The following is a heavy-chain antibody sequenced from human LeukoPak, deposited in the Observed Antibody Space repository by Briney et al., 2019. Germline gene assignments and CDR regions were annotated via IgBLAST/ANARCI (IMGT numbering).Heavy chain of an antibody. Sequence: PGGSLRLSCAASGFTFSSYWMSWVRQAPGKGLEWVANIKQDGSEKYYVDSVKGRFTISRDNAKNSLYLQMNSLRAEDTAVYYCAKVEGVGSSSITYAFDIWGQGTMVTVSS. CDR2: IKQDGSEK. D-gene: IGHD6-6*01. J-gene: IGHJ3*02. V-gene: IGHV3-7*01. CDR3: AKVEGVGSSSITYAFDI. CDR1: GFTFSSYW.